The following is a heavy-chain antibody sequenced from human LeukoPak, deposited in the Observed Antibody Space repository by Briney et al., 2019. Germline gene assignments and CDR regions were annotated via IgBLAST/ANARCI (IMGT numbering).Heavy chain of an antibody. CDR3: ATPFPWGAYAFDI. V-gene: IGHV1-24*01. Sequence: ASVKVSCKVSGYTLTELSMHWVRQAPGKGLEWVGGFDPEDGETIYAQKFQGRVTMTEDTSTDTAYMELSSLRSEDTAVYYCATPFPWGAYAFDIWGQGTMVTVSS. CDR2: FDPEDGET. D-gene: IGHD7-27*01. J-gene: IGHJ3*02. CDR1: GYTLTELS.